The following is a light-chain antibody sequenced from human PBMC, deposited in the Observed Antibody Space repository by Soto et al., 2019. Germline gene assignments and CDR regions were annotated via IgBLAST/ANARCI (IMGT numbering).Light chain of an antibody. V-gene: IGLV2-8*01. CDR3: SSYAGSNNWV. CDR1: NSDVGNYKY. CDR2: EVS. Sequence: QSALTQSPSASGSPGQSVTISCTGTNSDVGNYKYVSWYQQHPGKATKLIIYEVSKRPSGVPDRFSGSKSGNTAALTVSGLQAEDEADYYFSSYAGSNNWVFGGGTKLTVL. J-gene: IGLJ3*02.